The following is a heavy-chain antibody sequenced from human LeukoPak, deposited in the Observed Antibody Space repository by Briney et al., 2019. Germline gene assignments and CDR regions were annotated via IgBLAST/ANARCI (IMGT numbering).Heavy chain of an antibody. D-gene: IGHD3-10*01. CDR1: GDSPSSYY. J-gene: IGHJ4*02. Sequence: SETLSLTCTVSGDSPSSYYWSFIRQPPGKGLKWIGYVYYSGSTNYNPSLKSRVTISVDTSKNQFSLKLTSVTAADTAVYYCARDPRASGYFDYWGQGTLVTVSS. V-gene: IGHV4-59*01. CDR2: VYYSGST. CDR3: ARDPRASGYFDY.